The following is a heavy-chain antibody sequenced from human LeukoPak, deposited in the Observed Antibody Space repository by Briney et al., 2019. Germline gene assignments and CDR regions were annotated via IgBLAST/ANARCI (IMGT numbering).Heavy chain of an antibody. J-gene: IGHJ3*02. CDR1: GYSFTTYW. Sequence: GASLKISCRGSGYSFTTYWIGWVRQMPGKGLEWMGIIYPGDSHTTYSPSFQGQVTISADKSISTAYLQWSSLRASDTAIYYCASRSGAFDIWGQGTMVTVSS. CDR2: IYPGDSHT. V-gene: IGHV5-51*01. CDR3: ASRSGAFDI.